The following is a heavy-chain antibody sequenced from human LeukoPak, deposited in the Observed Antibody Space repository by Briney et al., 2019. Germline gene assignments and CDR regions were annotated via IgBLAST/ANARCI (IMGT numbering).Heavy chain of an antibody. Sequence: PSETLSLTCTVSGGSMTNYYWTWIRQPPGEGLEWLAYIYYYGSTSYNPSLESRLTLTVDTSKNQFSLKLSSVTAADTAVYYCAREGAGSYGFRYIDVWGKGTTVTVS. V-gene: IGHV4-59*01. CDR3: AREGAGSYGFRYIDV. CDR2: IYYYGST. J-gene: IGHJ6*03. CDR1: GGSMTNYY. D-gene: IGHD5-18*01.